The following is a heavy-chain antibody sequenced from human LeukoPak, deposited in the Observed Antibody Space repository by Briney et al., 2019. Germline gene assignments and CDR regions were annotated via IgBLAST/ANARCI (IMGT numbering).Heavy chain of an antibody. CDR3: ASHNGAGDYDFWSGYYRGEDWFDP. V-gene: IGHV4-39*01. CDR1: DGSISSSSYY. D-gene: IGHD3-3*01. J-gene: IGHJ5*02. CDR2: IYYSGST. Sequence: SETLSLTCTVSDGSISSSSYYWGWIRQPPGKGLEWIGSIYYSGSTYYNPSLKSRVTISVDTSKNQFSLKLSSVTAADTAVYYCASHNGAGDYDFWSGYYRGEDWFDPWGQGTLVTVSS.